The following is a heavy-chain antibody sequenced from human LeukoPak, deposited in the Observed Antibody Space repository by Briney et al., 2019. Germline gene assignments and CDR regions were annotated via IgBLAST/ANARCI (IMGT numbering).Heavy chain of an antibody. D-gene: IGHD3-16*02. Sequence: PSETLSLTCAVYGGSFSGYYWSWIRQPPGKGLEWIGEINHSGSTNYNPSLKSRVTISVDTSKNQFSLKLSSLTAADTAVYYCAGGRRGYDYVWGSYRLPFDPWGQGTLVTVSS. CDR3: AGGRRGYDYVWGSYRLPFDP. J-gene: IGHJ5*02. V-gene: IGHV4-34*01. CDR1: GGSFSGYY. CDR2: INHSGST.